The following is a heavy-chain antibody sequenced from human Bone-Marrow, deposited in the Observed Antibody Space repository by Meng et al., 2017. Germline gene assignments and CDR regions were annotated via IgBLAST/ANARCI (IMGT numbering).Heavy chain of an antibody. CDR3: AGGYSSSWSPF. D-gene: IGHD5-18*01. Sequence: GESLKISCAASGFTFSSYAMHWVRQAPGKGLEWVAVISYDGSNKYYADSVKGRFTISRDSSENTLYLQMDSLTTDDTAVYYCAGGYSSSWSPFWGQGT. CDR2: ISYDGSNK. CDR1: GFTFSSYA. J-gene: IGHJ4*02. V-gene: IGHV3-30*01.